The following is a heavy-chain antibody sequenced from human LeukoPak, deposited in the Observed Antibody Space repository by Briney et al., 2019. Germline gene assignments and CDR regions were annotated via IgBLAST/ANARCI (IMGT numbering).Heavy chain of an antibody. Sequence: ASVKVSCKASGYTFTSYYMHWGRQAPGQRLEWMGILNPSGGSTSYAQKFQGRVTMTRDTSTSTVYMELSSLRSEDTAVYYCARFNYDSSGYYFGYFDYWGQGTLVTVSS. CDR2: LNPSGGST. V-gene: IGHV1-46*01. J-gene: IGHJ4*02. D-gene: IGHD3-22*01. CDR1: GYTFTSYY. CDR3: ARFNYDSSGYYFGYFDY.